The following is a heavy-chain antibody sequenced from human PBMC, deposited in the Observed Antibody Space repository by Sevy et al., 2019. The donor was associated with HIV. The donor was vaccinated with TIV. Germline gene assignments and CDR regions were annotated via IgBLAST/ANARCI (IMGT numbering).Heavy chain of an antibody. J-gene: IGHJ3*01. Sequence: GGSLRLSCAASGFTFSSYGMHWVRQAPGKGLEWVAVIWYDGSNKYYADSVKGRFTISRDNSKNTLYLQMNSLRAEDTAVYYCAGMATTPDAFDVWGQGTMVTVSS. CDR2: IWYDGSNK. CDR3: AGMATTPDAFDV. CDR1: GFTFSSYG. D-gene: IGHD5-12*01. V-gene: IGHV3-33*01.